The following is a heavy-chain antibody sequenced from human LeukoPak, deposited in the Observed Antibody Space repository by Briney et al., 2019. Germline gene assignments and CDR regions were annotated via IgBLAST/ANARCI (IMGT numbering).Heavy chain of an antibody. V-gene: IGHV3-64*04. Sequence: GGSLRLSCSASGFPFSSYAMHWVRQAPGKGLEYVSAISDSGGSTYYADSVKGRFTISGDNSKNTLYLQMNSLRAEDTAVYYCAKVLQYYYYGMDVWGQGTTVTVSS. CDR1: GFPFSSYA. J-gene: IGHJ6*02. CDR2: ISDSGGST. D-gene: IGHD5-24*01. CDR3: AKVLQYYYYGMDV.